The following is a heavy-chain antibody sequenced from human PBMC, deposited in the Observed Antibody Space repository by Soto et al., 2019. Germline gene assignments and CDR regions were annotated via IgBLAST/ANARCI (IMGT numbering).Heavy chain of an antibody. D-gene: IGHD5-12*01. CDR3: AKDTVATIRSSDAFDI. V-gene: IGHV3-9*01. CDR2: ISWNSGSI. CDR1: GFTFDDYA. Sequence: EVQLVESGGGLVQPGRSLRLSCAASGFTFDDYAMHWVRQAPGKGLEWVSGISWNSGSIGYADSVKGRFTISRDNAKNSLYLQMNSLRAEDTALYYCAKDTVATIRSSDAFDIWGQGTMVTVSS. J-gene: IGHJ3*02.